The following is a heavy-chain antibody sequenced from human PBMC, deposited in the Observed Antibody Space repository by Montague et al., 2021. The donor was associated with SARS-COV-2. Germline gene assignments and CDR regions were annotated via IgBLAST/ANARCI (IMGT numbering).Heavy chain of an antibody. Sequence: SETLSLTCTVSGGSISTYYWSWIRQPPGEGLEWIGYIYYSGSTNYNPSLKSRVTISVDTSKKQFSLQLSSVTAADTAVYYCARTRGYDPLFDFWGQGTLVTVSS. CDR1: GGSISTYY. J-gene: IGHJ4*02. CDR2: IYYSGST. CDR3: ARTRGYDPLFDF. D-gene: IGHD5-12*01. V-gene: IGHV4-59*01.